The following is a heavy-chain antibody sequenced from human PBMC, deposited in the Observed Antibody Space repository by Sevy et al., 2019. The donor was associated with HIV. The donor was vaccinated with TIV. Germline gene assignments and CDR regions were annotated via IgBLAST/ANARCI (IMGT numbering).Heavy chain of an antibody. CDR3: AKDFSEVYYYDSYAAVDY. V-gene: IGHV3-23*01. CDR1: GIAFSTYA. CDR2: ISASGYST. Sequence: GGSLRLSCAASGIAFSTYAMFWVRQAPGKGLEWVSSISASGYSTYYADSVKGRFTLSRDNSKNTLDRQMNSLRADDTAVYYCAKDFSEVYYYDSYAAVDYWGQGTRVTVSS. J-gene: IGHJ4*02. D-gene: IGHD3-22*01.